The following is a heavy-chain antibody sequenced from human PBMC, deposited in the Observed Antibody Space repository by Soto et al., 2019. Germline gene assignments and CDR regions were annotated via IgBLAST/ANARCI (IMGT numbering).Heavy chain of an antibody. CDR3: ARRGPCTDFGY. Sequence: EVQLLDSGGGLVQPGGSLRLSCAASGFTFSSYAMNWVRQAPGKGLEWVSVSGSGDSTYYADSVKGRFTISRDNSKNTPYLQMNGLRAEDTAVYYCARRGPCTDFGYWGQGTLVTVSS. CDR2: SGSGDST. CDR1: GFTFSSYA. D-gene: IGHD2-2*01. V-gene: IGHV3-23*01. J-gene: IGHJ4*02.